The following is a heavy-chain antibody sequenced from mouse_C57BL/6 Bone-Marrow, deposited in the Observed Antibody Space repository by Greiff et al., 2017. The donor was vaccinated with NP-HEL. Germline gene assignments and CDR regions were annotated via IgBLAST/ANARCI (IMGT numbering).Heavy chain of an antibody. D-gene: IGHD1-1*01. CDR3: AIFTTVVP. CDR2: IYPRSGNT. V-gene: IGHV1-81*01. Sequence: QVQLKQSGAELARPGASVKLSCKASGYTFTSYGISWVKQRTGQGLEWIGEIYPRSGNTYYNEKFKGKATLTADKSSSTAYMELRSLTSEDFAVYFCAIFTTVVPWGQGTTLTVSS. CDR1: GYTFTSYG. J-gene: IGHJ2*01.